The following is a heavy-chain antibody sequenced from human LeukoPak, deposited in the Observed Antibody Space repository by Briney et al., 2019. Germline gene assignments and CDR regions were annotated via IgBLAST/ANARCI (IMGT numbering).Heavy chain of an antibody. CDR3: ARAPAASPSGELSGSFDWFDP. V-gene: IGHV1-69*05. J-gene: IGHJ5*02. D-gene: IGHD2-2*01. Sequence: SVKVSCKASGGTFSSYAVSWVRQAPGQGLEWMGGIIPTFGTANYAQKFQGRVTITTDESTSTAYMELSSLRSEDTAVYYCARAPAASPSGELSGSFDWFDPWGQGTLVTVSS. CDR1: GGTFSSYA. CDR2: IIPTFGTA.